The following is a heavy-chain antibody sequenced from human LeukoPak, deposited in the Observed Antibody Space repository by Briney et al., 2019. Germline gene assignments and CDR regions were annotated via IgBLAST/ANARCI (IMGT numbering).Heavy chain of an antibody. J-gene: IGHJ4*02. CDR1: GFTFSSYG. Sequence: PGGSLRLSCAASGFTFSSYGMSWVRQAPGKGLEWIGYVYHSGSTNYNPSLKSRVTISVDTSKNQFSLKLSSVTAADTAVYYCARGGGYSYGHLDYWGQGTLVTVSS. CDR2: VYHSGST. D-gene: IGHD5-18*01. V-gene: IGHV4-59*01. CDR3: ARGGGYSYGHLDY.